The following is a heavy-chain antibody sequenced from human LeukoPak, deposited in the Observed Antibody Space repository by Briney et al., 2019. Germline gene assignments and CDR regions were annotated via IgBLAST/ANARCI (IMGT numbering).Heavy chain of an antibody. CDR1: GFTFSSYT. CDR2: ITSSSSYI. Sequence: KTGGSLRLSCAASGFTFSSYTMNWVRQAPGKGLEWVSPITSSSSYIYYADSVKGRFTISRDNAKNSLYLQMKSLRAEDTAVYYCARGGYGDYESGYFDYWGQGTLVTVSS. J-gene: IGHJ4*02. D-gene: IGHD4-17*01. V-gene: IGHV3-21*01. CDR3: ARGGYGDYESGYFDY.